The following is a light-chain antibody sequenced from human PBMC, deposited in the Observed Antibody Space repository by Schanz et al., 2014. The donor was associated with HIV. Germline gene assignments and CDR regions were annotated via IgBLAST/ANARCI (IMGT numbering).Light chain of an antibody. V-gene: IGKV3-15*01. CDR3: QQYNNWPPRIT. J-gene: IGKJ4*01. CDR1: QSVSSSY. Sequence: EIVLTQSPGTLSLSPGERATLSCRASQSVSSSYLAWYQQKPGQAPRLLIYGASTRATGIPARFSGRGSGTQFTLTISSLQSEDFAVYYCQQYNNWPPRITFGGGTKVEIK. CDR2: GAS.